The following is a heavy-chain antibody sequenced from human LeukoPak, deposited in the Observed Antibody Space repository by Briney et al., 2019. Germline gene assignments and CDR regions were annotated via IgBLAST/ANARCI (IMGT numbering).Heavy chain of an antibody. CDR3: TRDMRGAAAADDAFDI. V-gene: IGHV1-8*01. CDR1: GYTFTSCD. Sequence: ASVKVSCKASGYTFTSCDINWVRQATGQGLEWMGWMNPNSGDTGYAQNFQVRVTLTRDTSISTAYMELSSLRSEDTAVYYCTRDMRGAAAADDAFDIWGQGTMVTVSS. D-gene: IGHD6-13*01. J-gene: IGHJ3*02. CDR2: MNPNSGDT.